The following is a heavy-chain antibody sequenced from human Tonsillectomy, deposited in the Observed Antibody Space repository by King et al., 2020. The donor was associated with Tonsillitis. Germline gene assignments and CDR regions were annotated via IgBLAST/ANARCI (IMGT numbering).Heavy chain of an antibody. CDR3: ARGGGFCSGGSCFTYYYYYYMDV. D-gene: IGHD2-15*01. J-gene: IGHJ6*03. Sequence: VQLVESGGGLVQPGGSLRLSCAASGFTLSDHYMDWVRQAPGKGLEWVGRTRNKANSYTTEYAASVKGSFIISRDDSKNSLHLQMNNLKTEDTAVYYCARGGGFCSGGSCFTYYYYYYMDVWGKGTAVTVSS. CDR1: GFTLSDHY. V-gene: IGHV3-72*01. CDR2: TRNKANSYTT.